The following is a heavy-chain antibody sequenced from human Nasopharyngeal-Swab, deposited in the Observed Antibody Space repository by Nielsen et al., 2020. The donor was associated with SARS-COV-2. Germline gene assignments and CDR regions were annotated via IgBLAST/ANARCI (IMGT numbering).Heavy chain of an antibody. V-gene: IGHV4-31*03. D-gene: IGHD2-2*01. CDR2: SHYSGST. J-gene: IGHJ4*02. CDR1: GASISSVGYY. Sequence: SETLSLTCSVSGASISSVGYYWSWIRQHPGKGLEWIGSSHYSGSTYYNPSLKSRVTISVDTSKNQFSLELSSVTAADTAVYYCAGIYCSTTSCSNFDYWGQGTLVTVSS. CDR3: AGIYCSTTSCSNFDY.